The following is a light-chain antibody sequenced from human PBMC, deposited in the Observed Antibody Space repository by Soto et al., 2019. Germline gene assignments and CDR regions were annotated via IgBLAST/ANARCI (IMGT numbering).Light chain of an antibody. CDR3: QQRSSWPRT. V-gene: IGKV1-39*01. CDR1: QDISNY. CDR2: AAS. Sequence: DIQMTQSPSSLSASVVDRVTITCQASQDISNYLNWYQQKPGKAPKLLIYAASSLQSGVPSRFSGSGSGTDFTLTISSLEPEDFAIYYCQQRSSWPRTFGRGTKVDIK. J-gene: IGKJ1*01.